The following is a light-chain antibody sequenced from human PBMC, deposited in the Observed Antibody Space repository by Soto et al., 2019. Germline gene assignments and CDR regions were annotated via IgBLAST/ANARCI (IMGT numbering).Light chain of an antibody. J-gene: IGKJ4*01. CDR1: QGVSAW. V-gene: IGKV1-12*01. Sequence: DIQMTQSPPSVSASVGDRVTITCRASQGVSAWLAWYQQKPGTAPKLLVHGASNLQSGVPSRFSGSGYGTVFTLTITSLQPEDFATYFCQQASSFPLTFGGGTKVEIK. CDR3: QQASSFPLT. CDR2: GAS.